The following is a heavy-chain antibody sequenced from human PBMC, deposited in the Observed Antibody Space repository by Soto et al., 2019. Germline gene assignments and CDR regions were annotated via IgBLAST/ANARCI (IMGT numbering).Heavy chain of an antibody. V-gene: IGHV3-23*01. Sequence: GESLKISCAASGFTFSSYAMSWVRQAPGKGLEWVSAISGSGGSTYYADSVKGRFTISRDNSKNTLYLQMNSLRAEDTAVYYCAKTVGATYFDYWGQGTLVTVSS. J-gene: IGHJ4*02. D-gene: IGHD1-26*01. CDR1: GFTFSSYA. CDR3: AKTVGATYFDY. CDR2: ISGSGGST.